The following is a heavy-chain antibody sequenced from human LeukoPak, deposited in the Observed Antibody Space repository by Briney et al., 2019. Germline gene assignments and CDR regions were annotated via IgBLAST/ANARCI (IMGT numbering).Heavy chain of an antibody. D-gene: IGHD6-13*01. CDR2: IIPIFGTA. Sequence: ASVKVSCKASGGTFSSYAISWVRQAPGQGLEWMGGIIPIFGTANYAQKIQGRVTITADESTSTAYMELSSLRSEDTAVYYCARGPLAAGDAFDIWGQGTMVTVSS. CDR3: ARGPLAAGDAFDI. V-gene: IGHV1-69*13. CDR1: GGTFSSYA. J-gene: IGHJ3*02.